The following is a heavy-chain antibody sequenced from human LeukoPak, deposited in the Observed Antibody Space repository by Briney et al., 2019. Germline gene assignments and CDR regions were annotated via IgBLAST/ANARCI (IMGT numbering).Heavy chain of an antibody. J-gene: IGHJ4*02. CDR2: ISYDGSNK. Sequence: PGRSLRLSCAASGFIFSTCGMHWVRQAPGKGLEWVAVISYDGSNKFYADSVKGRFTISRDNSNNTLYLQMNSLRAEDTAVYYCAKPPSTAYWGDYFDCWGQGTLVTVSS. V-gene: IGHV3-30*18. CDR1: GFIFSTCG. CDR3: AKPPSTAYWGDYFDC. D-gene: IGHD3-9*01.